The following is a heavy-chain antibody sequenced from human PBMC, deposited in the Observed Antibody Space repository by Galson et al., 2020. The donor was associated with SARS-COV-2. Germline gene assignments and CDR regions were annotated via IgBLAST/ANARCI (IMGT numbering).Heavy chain of an antibody. J-gene: IGHJ4*02. CDR2: FDPEDGET. CDR3: VSMPPYCSGGSCYWKYYFDY. D-gene: IGHD2-15*01. CDR1: GYTLTELS. Sequence: ASVKVSCKVSGYTLTELSMHWVRQAPGKGLEWMGGFDPEDGETIYAQKFQGRVTMTEDTSTDTAYMELSSLRSEDTAVYYCVSMPPYCSGGSCYWKYYFDYWGQGTLVTVSS. V-gene: IGHV1-24*01.